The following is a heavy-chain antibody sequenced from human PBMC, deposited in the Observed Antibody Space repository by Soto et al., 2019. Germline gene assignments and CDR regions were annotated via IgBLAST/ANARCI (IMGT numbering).Heavy chain of an antibody. V-gene: IGHV3-23*01. J-gene: IGHJ4*02. D-gene: IGHD6-19*01. Sequence: GGSLRLSCAASGFTFSSYAMSWVRQAPGKGLEWVSSISGSGGSTYYADSVKGRFTISRDNSKNTLYLQMNSLRAEDTAVDYCAKDPSIYSSGWPDYWGQGTLVTVSS. CDR1: GFTFSSYA. CDR2: ISGSGGST. CDR3: AKDPSIYSSGWPDY.